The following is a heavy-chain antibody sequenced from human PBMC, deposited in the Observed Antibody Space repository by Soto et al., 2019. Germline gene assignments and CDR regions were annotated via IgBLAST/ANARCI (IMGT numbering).Heavy chain of an antibody. CDR1: GFTFSSYA. CDR3: AAQYYDFWSGHYYYYGMDV. CDR2: ISGSGGST. V-gene: IGHV3-23*01. Sequence: PGGSLRLSCAASGFTFSSYAMSWVRQAPGKGLEWVSAISGSGGSTYYADSVKGRFTISRDNSKNTLYLQMNSLRAEDTAVYYCAAQYYDFWSGHYYYYGMDVWGQGTTVTVSS. J-gene: IGHJ6*02. D-gene: IGHD3-3*01.